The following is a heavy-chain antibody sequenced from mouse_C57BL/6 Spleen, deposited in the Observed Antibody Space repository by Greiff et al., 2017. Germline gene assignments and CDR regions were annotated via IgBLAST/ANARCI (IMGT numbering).Heavy chain of an antibody. D-gene: IGHD1-1*01. J-gene: IGHJ4*01. CDR2: LDPENGDT. CDR3: TTPITTAPNYYYAMDY. Sequence: VQLQQSGAELVRPGASVKLSCTASGFNIKDDYMHWVKQRPEQGLEWIGWLDPENGDTEYASKFQGKATITADTSSNTAYLQLSSLTSEDTAVYYCTTPITTAPNYYYAMDYWGQGTSVTVSS. CDR1: GFNIKDDY. V-gene: IGHV14-4*01.